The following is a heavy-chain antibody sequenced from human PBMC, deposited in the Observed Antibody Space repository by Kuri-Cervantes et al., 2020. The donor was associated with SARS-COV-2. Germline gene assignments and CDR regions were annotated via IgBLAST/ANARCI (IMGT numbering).Heavy chain of an antibody. CDR1: GFTFSSYA. CDR3: ARGGEYYYGSGSYYPFDY. D-gene: IGHD3-10*01. CDR2: ISYDGSNK. Sequence: GESLRLSCAASGFTFSSYAMHWVRQAHGKGLEWVAVISYDGSNKYYADSVKGRFTISRDNSKNTLYLQMNSLRSDDTAVYYCARGGEYYYGSGSYYPFDYWGQGTLVTVSS. J-gene: IGHJ4*02. V-gene: IGHV3-30*01.